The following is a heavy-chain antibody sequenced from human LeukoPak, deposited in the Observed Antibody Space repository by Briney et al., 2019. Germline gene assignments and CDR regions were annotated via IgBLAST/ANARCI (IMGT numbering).Heavy chain of an antibody. V-gene: IGHV1-2*02. CDR1: GYTFTGYY. CDR3: ARGPNHYYYMDF. CDR2: INPDGDVT. J-gene: IGHJ6*03. D-gene: IGHD2-8*01. Sequence: ASVKVSCKTSGYTFTGYYIHWVRQAPGQGLEWMGWINPDGDVTKSAQKFQGRVTMTTDKSINTVFMELSGLTSDDTALYYCARGPNHYYYMDFWGKGTTVSVSS.